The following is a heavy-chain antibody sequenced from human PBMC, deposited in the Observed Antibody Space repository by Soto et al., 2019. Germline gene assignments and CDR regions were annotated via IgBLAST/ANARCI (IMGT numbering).Heavy chain of an antibody. J-gene: IGHJ4*02. CDR3: ARVYDFWSGYYNY. CDR1: GFTFSSYW. CDR2: INSDGSST. V-gene: IGHV3-74*01. D-gene: IGHD3-3*01. Sequence: GGSLRLSCAASGFTFSSYWMHWVRQAPGKGLVWVSRINSDGSSTSYADSVKGRFTISRDNAKNTLYLQMNSLRAEDTAVYYCARVYDFWSGYYNYWGQGTLVTVSS.